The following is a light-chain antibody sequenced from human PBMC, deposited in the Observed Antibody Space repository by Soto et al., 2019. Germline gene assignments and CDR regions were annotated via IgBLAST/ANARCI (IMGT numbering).Light chain of an antibody. CDR2: DVS. J-gene: IGLJ1*01. V-gene: IGLV2-11*01. CDR3: CSYAGSPYV. CDR1: SSDVGGYDY. Sequence: QSVLTQPRSVSGSPGQSVAISCTGTSSDVGGYDYVSWFQQHPGKAPKLMIYDVSKRPSGVPDRFSGSKSGNTASLTISGRQAEDEADYYCCSYAGSPYVFGTGTKVTVL.